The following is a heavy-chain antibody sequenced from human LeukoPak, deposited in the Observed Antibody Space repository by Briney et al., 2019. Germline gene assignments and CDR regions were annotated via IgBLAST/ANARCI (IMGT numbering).Heavy chain of an antibody. CDR1: GFIFSKHG. J-gene: IGHJ4*02. CDR3: ARGSAAAGFDY. D-gene: IGHD6-13*01. V-gene: IGHV3-33*01. CDR2: IWYDGSNK. Sequence: GGSLRLSCEASGFIFSKHGMHWVRQAPGKGLEWVALIWYDGSNKYYADSEKGRFTISRDNSKNTLYLQMNSLTVEDTAVYFCARGSAAAGFDYWGQGTLVTVSS.